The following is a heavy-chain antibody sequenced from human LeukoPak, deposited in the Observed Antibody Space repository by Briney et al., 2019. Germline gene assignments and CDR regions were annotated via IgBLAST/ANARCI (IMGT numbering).Heavy chain of an antibody. D-gene: IGHD6-19*01. CDR3: ARGPPAFSSVAVDY. Sequence: SVKVSCKASGGTFSSYAISWVRQAPGQGLEGMGRIIPIFGTANYAQKFQGRVTITTDESTSTAYMELSSLRSEDTAVYYCARGPPAFSSVAVDYWGQGTLVTVSS. CDR1: GGTFSSYA. V-gene: IGHV1-69*05. CDR2: IIPIFGTA. J-gene: IGHJ4*02.